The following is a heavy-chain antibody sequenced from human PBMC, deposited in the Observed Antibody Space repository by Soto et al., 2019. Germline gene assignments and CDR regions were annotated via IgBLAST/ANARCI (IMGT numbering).Heavy chain of an antibody. CDR1: GFTFRRHA. V-gene: IGHV3-30-3*01. CDR3: ARSRNGGVADSFDY. D-gene: IGHD3-10*01. Sequence: QVQLVASGGGVVQQGRSLTLSCEAAGFTFRRHAIHWVRQAPGKGLEWVAVISRDGSNEYYEDSVKGRFTISRDNSKNTLFLQLNSLRLEDTAVYYCARSRNGGVADSFDYWGQGTLVTV. CDR2: ISRDGSNE. J-gene: IGHJ4*02.